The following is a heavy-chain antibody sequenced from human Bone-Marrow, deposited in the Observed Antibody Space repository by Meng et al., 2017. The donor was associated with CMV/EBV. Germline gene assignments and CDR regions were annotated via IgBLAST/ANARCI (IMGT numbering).Heavy chain of an antibody. V-gene: IGHV3-9*01. D-gene: IGHD5-24*01. J-gene: IGHJ4*02. CDR2: VSWSCCGT. CDR1: GFTFNDYA. Sequence: LKISCPASGFTFNDYAINSVRQSPGEGLKWVSGVSWSCCGTGCADSVKGRFTISRDNSKNTLYLQMNSLRAEDTAVYYCARGKGWLQSSPAGYWGQGTLVTVSS. CDR3: ARGKGWLQSSPAGY.